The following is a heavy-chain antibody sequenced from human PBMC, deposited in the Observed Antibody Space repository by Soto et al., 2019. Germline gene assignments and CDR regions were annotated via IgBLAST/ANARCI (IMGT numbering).Heavy chain of an antibody. CDR2: IYYSGST. CDR3: ARLDSGGICFDY. J-gene: IGHJ4*02. V-gene: IGHV4-59*08. CDR1: GGSISNYY. Sequence: PSETLSLTCTVSGGSISNYYWSWIRQPPGKGLEWIGYIYYSGSTNYNPSLKSRVTISVDTSKNLFSLKLSSVTAADTAVYYCARLDSGGICFDYWGQGTLVTVSS. D-gene: IGHD2-15*01.